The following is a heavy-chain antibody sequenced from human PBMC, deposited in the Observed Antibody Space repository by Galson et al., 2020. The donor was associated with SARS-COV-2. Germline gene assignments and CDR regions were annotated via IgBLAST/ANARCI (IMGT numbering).Heavy chain of an antibody. CDR1: GYTFTDYY. Sequence: ASVKVSCKASGYTFTDYYIHWVRQAPGQGLEWRGWLKPKSGGTNYAQKFEGRVTMTRDTSITTAYMELSRLRADDTAVYYCARLRYYDVLTGYIVDVWGQGTMVTVSS. J-gene: IGHJ6*02. D-gene: IGHD3-9*01. CDR3: ARLRYYDVLTGYIVDV. V-gene: IGHV1-2*02. CDR2: LKPKSGGT.